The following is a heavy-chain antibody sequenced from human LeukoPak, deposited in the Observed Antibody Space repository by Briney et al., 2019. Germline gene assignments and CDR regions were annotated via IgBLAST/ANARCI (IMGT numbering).Heavy chain of an antibody. J-gene: IGHJ4*02. CDR1: GFTFNTYA. CDR2: ICGSGGCT. Sequence: PGGSLRLSCKASGFTFNTYAIYWVRQAPGKGLVWVSGICGSGGCTYYADSVKGRFTISRDNSKNTVYLQMNSLTADDTAVYFPAKTTVGYSSGRYPGWPADCWGQGTLVTVSS. CDR3: AKTTVGYSSGRYPGWPADC. V-gene: IGHV3-23*01. D-gene: IGHD6-19*01.